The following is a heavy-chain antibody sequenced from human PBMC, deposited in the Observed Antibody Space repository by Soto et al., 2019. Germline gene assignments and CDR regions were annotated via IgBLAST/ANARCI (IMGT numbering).Heavy chain of an antibody. Sequence: GASVKVSCKASGGTFSSYAISWVRQAPGQGLEWMGEIIPIFGTASYAQKFQGRVTITADESTSTAYMELSSLRSEDTAVYYCARYMWRYCSGGSCYNPYYYYGMDVWGQGTTVTVSS. D-gene: IGHD2-15*01. V-gene: IGHV1-69*13. CDR1: GGTFSSYA. J-gene: IGHJ6*02. CDR3: ARYMWRYCSGGSCYNPYYYYGMDV. CDR2: IIPIFGTA.